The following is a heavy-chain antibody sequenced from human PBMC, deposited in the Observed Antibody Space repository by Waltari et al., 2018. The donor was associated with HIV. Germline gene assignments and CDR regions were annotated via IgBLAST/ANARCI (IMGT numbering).Heavy chain of an antibody. J-gene: IGHJ6*02. CDR2: INPNSGGT. Sequence: QVQLVQSGAEVKKPGASVKVSCKASGYTFTGYYMHWVRQAPGQGLEWMGWINPNSGGTNYAQKFQGRFTMTRDTSISTAYMELSRLRSDDTAVYYCARDVDIVATINYGMDVWGQGTTVTVSS. CDR1: GYTFTGYY. D-gene: IGHD5-12*01. CDR3: ARDVDIVATINYGMDV. V-gene: IGHV1-2*02.